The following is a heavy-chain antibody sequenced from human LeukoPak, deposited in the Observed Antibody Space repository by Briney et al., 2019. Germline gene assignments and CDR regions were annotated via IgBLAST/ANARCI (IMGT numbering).Heavy chain of an antibody. CDR2: IYYSGST. V-gene: IGHV4-59*01. Sequence: SETLSLTCTVSGGSISHYYWSWIRQPPGKGLQWIGYIYYSGSTNYNPSLKSRVTISVDTSKNQFSLKLRSVTAADTAVYYCARVSGYHCWGQGTLVTVSS. CDR1: GGSISHYY. D-gene: IGHD5-12*01. J-gene: IGHJ4*02. CDR3: ARVSGYHC.